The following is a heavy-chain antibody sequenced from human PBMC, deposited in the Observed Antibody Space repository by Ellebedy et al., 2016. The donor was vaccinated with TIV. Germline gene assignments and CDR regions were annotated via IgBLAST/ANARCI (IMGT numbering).Heavy chain of an antibody. J-gene: IGHJ4*02. CDR2: ISYNGADT. D-gene: IGHD4-17*01. V-gene: IGHV3-23*01. CDR1: GFTFSRYA. Sequence: GGSLRLSXEASGFTFSRYAMSWVRQAPGKGLEWVSSISYNGADTWYADSVRGRFTISRDNSKNTLYLQMNRLRVEDTAVYYCAKDPGGLTTMTTPDWGQGTLVTVSS. CDR3: AKDPGGLTTMTTPD.